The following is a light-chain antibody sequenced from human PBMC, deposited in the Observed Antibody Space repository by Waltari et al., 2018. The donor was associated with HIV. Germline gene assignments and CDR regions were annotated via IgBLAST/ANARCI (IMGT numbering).Light chain of an antibody. CDR1: NIGTTS. CDR2: DDR. CDR3: QVWDGSSDHWV. Sequence: SYVLTPPPSVSVAPGQTARITCGGDNIGTTSVHWYQQNPGQAPVLVVYDDRDRPSGIPERFSGSNSGNTATLTVSRVEVGDEADYYCQVWDGSSDHWVFGGGTKLTVL. V-gene: IGLV3-21*02. J-gene: IGLJ3*02.